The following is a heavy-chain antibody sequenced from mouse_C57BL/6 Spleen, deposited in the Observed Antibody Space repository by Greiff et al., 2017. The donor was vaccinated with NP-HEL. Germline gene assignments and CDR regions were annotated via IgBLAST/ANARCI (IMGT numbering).Heavy chain of an antibody. D-gene: IGHD1-1*02. V-gene: IGHV1-15*01. J-gene: IGHJ4*01. Sequence: QVQLKQSGAELVRPGASVTLSCKASGYTFTDYEMHWVKQTPVHGLEWIGAIDPETGGTAYNQKFKGKAILTADKSSSTAYMELRSLTSEDSAVYYCTRDYGLYYAMDYWGQGTSVTVSS. CDR1: GYTFTDYE. CDR3: TRDYGLYYAMDY. CDR2: IDPETGGT.